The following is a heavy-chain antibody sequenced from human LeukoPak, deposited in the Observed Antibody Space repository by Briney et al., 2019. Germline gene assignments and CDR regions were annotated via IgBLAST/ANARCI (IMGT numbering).Heavy chain of an antibody. CDR1: GYTFTGYY. J-gene: IGHJ5*02. V-gene: IGHV1-2*02. CDR3: ARGLVRGSNWFDP. CDR2: INPNSGGT. D-gene: IGHD3-10*01. Sequence: GASVKVSCKASGYTFTGYYMHWVRQAPGQGLEWMGWINPNSGGTNYAQKFQGRVTMTRDTSISTAYMELSRLRSDDTAVYYCARGLVRGSNWFDPWGQGTLVTVSS.